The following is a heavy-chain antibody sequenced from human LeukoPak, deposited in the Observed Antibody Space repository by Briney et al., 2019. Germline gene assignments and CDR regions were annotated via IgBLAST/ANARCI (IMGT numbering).Heavy chain of an antibody. J-gene: IGHJ4*02. CDR1: GYTFTAYY. CDR3: VREKSGGTYDY. CDR2: IRPGDTRT. V-gene: IGHV1-46*01. D-gene: IGHD3-16*01. Sequence: GASVKVSCKASGYTFTAYYIQWVRQAPGQGLEWMGTIRPGDTRTTYAQKFQGRVTMTWDMSTTTGYMELSSLRSEDTAVYYCVREKSGGTYDYRGQGTLVTVSS.